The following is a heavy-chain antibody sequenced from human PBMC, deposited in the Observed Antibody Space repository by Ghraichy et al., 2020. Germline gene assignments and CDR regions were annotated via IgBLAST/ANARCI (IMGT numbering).Heavy chain of an antibody. Sequence: SVKVSCKASGGTFSSYAISWVRQAPGQGLEWMGGIIPIFGTANYAQKFQGRVTITAEESTSKAYMVLSSLRSEETAVYYCAMTYSSSGYYYYMDVWGKGTTVTVSS. CDR1: GGTFSSYA. D-gene: IGHD6-6*01. CDR3: AMTYSSSGYYYYMDV. J-gene: IGHJ6*03. CDR2: IIPIFGTA. V-gene: IGHV1-69*13.